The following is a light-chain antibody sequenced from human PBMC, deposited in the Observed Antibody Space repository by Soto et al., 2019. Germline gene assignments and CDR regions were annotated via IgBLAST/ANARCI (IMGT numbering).Light chain of an antibody. CDR1: QSVSSSY. CDR2: GAS. CDR3: QQYYSSAPWT. V-gene: IGKV3-20*01. Sequence: EIVLTQSPGTLSLSPGERATLSCRASQSVSSSYFAWYQQKPGQAPRLLIYGASNRATGIPDRFSGSGSGTDFTLTISRLAAEDFAVYYCQQYYSSAPWTFGKGTKVEIK. J-gene: IGKJ1*01.